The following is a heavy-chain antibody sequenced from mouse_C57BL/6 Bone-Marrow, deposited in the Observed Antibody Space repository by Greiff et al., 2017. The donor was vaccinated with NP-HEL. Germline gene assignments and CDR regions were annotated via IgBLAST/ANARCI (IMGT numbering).Heavy chain of an antibody. Sequence: QVTLKVSGPGILQPSQTLSLTCSFSGFSLSTFGMGVGWIRQPSGKGLEWLAHIWWDDDKYYNPALKSRLTISKATSKNQVFLKIANVDTADTATYYCARSFYYDYDGWFAYWGQGTLVTVSA. D-gene: IGHD2-4*01. CDR2: IWWDDDK. CDR1: GFSLSTFGMG. CDR3: ARSFYYDYDGWFAY. V-gene: IGHV8-8*01. J-gene: IGHJ3*01.